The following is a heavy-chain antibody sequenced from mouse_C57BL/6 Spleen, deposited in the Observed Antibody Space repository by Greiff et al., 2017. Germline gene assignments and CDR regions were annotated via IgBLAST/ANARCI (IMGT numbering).Heavy chain of an antibody. CDR3: ARIGYWYFDV. Sequence: QVQLQQPGAELVKPGASVKMSCQASGYTFTSYWITWVKQRPGQGLDWIGDLYPGSGSTNYNEKFKSKATLTVDTSSCTAYMQLCILTSADSAVYYGARIGYWYFDVWGTGTTVTVSS. D-gene: IGHD3-1*01. J-gene: IGHJ1*03. CDR1: GYTFTSYW. V-gene: IGHV1-55*01. CDR2: LYPGSGST.